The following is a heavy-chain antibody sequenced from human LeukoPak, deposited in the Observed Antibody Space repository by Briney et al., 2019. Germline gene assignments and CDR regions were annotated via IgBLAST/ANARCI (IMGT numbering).Heavy chain of an antibody. Sequence: GRSLRLFCAASGFTFSSYGMHWVRQAPGKGLEWVAVISYDGSNKYYADSVKGRFTISRDNSKNTLYLQMNSLRAEDTAVYYCARRPYSSSSHFDYWGQGTLVTVSS. CDR2: ISYDGSNK. V-gene: IGHV3-30*03. D-gene: IGHD6-6*01. CDR3: ARRPYSSSSHFDY. J-gene: IGHJ4*02. CDR1: GFTFSSYG.